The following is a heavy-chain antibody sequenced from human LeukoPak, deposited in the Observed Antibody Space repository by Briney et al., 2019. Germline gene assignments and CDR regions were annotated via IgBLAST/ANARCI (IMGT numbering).Heavy chain of an antibody. J-gene: IGHJ3*02. V-gene: IGHV3-30*18. CDR2: ISYDGSNK. CDR1: GFTFSSYG. Sequence: PGGSLRLSCAASGFTFSSYGMHWVRQAPGKGLEGVAVISYDGSNKYYADSVKGRFTISRHNSKNTLYLQMNTLRAEDTAVYYCAKVAAAAFDIWGQGTMVTVSS. D-gene: IGHD6-13*01. CDR3: AKVAAAAFDI.